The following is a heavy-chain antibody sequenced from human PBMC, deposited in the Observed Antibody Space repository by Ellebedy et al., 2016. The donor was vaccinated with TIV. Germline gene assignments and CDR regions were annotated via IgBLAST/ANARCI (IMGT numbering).Heavy chain of an antibody. D-gene: IGHD3-22*01. CDR2: ISGNGGST. CDR1: GFTFSIYA. V-gene: IGHV3-23*01. J-gene: IGHJ4*02. CDR3: AKEQVRLGSSGYLYFFDN. Sequence: GESLKISXAASGFTFSIYAMSWVRQAPGKGLEWVSDISGNGGSTYYADSVKGRFTISRDNSKNTLYLQMNSLRAEDTAVYYCAKEQVRLGSSGYLYFFDNWGQGTLVTVSS.